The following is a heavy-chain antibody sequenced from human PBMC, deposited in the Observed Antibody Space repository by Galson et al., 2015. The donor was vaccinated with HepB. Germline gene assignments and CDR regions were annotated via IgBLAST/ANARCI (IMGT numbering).Heavy chain of an antibody. Sequence: ETLSLTCTVSGGSISSSSYYWGWIRQPPGKGLEWIGSIYYSGSTYYNPSLKSRVTISVDTSKNQFSLKLSSVTAADTTVYYCARLVKDYYDSSGYYSRGWFDPWGQGTLVTVSS. J-gene: IGHJ5*02. D-gene: IGHD3-22*01. V-gene: IGHV4-39*01. CDR3: ARLVKDYYDSSGYYSRGWFDP. CDR2: IYYSGST. CDR1: GGSISSSSYY.